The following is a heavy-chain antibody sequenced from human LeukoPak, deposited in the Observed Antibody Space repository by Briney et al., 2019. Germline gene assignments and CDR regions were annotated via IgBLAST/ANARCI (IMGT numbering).Heavy chain of an antibody. CDR3: ASKEVVPAAMGYYYYYMDV. D-gene: IGHD2-2*01. V-gene: IGHV4-39*07. J-gene: IGHJ6*03. CDR1: GGSISSSSYY. CDR2: IYYSGST. Sequence: SETLSLTCTVSGGSISSSSYYWGWIRQPPGKGLEWIGSIYYSGSTYYNPSLKSRVTISVDTSKNQFSLKLSSVTAADTAVYYCASKEVVPAAMGYYYYYMDVWGKGTTVTVSS.